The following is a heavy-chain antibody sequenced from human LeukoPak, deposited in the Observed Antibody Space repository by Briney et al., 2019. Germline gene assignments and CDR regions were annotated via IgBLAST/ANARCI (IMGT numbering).Heavy chain of an antibody. CDR1: GYTFTSYC. V-gene: IGHV1-2*02. CDR3: ARAHPLAFYC. D-gene: IGHD3-3*02. J-gene: IGHJ4*02. CDR2: INPNSGGT. Sequence: GASVKVSCKASGYTFTSYCLHWVRQAPGQGLEWVGWINPNSGGTNYAQKFQGRVTMTRDTSISTAYMELSRLRSDDTAVYYCARAHPLAFYCWGQGTLVTVSS.